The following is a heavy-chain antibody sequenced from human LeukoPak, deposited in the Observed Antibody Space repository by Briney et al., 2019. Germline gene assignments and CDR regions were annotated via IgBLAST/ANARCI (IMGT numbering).Heavy chain of an antibody. CDR3: ARDRLGSYYLSSFDY. J-gene: IGHJ4*02. V-gene: IGHV3-48*04. CDR2: ISRRTIPM. Sequence: PGGSLRLSCAASGFTFSNYSMNWVRQAPGKGLEWVSYISRRTIPMYYADFVKGRFTISRDNAKNSLYLQMNSLRAEDTAVYYCARDRLGSYYLSSFDYWGQGTLVTVSS. D-gene: IGHD1-26*01. CDR1: GFTFSNYS.